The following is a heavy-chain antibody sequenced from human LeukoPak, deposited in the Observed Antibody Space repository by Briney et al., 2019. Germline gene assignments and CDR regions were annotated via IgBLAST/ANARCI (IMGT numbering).Heavy chain of an antibody. CDR2: ISSDGGDT. D-gene: IGHD1-26*01. J-gene: IGHJ4*02. V-gene: IGHV3-64*02. Sequence: PGGSLRLSCAASGSTFSTCTMHWVRQGPGKGLEYVSGISSDGGDTYYADSVKGRFTISRDNSENTLYLQMGSLGAGDMAVYYCARTGGLDYWGQGTLVTVSS. CDR1: GSTFSTCT. CDR3: ARTGGLDY.